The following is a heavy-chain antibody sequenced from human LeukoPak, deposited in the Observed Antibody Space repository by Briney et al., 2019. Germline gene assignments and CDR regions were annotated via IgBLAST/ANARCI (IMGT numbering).Heavy chain of an antibody. CDR3: ARHGIVVGATQGNEYFQH. CDR2: IYTSGST. CDR1: GGSMSSGSYY. D-gene: IGHD1-26*01. V-gene: IGHV4-61*02. J-gene: IGHJ1*01. Sequence: SDTLSLTCSVSGGSMSSGSYYWRWVRQPAGAGLEWIERIYTSGSTNYNPSLKSRVTISVDTSKNQFSLKLSSVTAADTAVYYCARHGIVVGATQGNEYFQHWGQGTLVTVSS.